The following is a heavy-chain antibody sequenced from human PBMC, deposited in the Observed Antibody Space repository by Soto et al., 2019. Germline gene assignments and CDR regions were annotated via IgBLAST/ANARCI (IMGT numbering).Heavy chain of an antibody. CDR3: ARRSCSVASCYGYFDY. CDR1: GGSISSGDYY. Sequence: QVQLQESGPGLVKPSQTLSLTCTVSGGSISSGDYYWSWIRQTPGKGLEWIGYIYYSGSTNYNPSHKRRVTKSVDTSKNQFSLKLSSVTATDTAVYYCARRSCSVASCYGYFDYWGQGTLVTVSS. J-gene: IGHJ4*02. V-gene: IGHV4-30-4*01. CDR2: IYYSGST. D-gene: IGHD2-15*01.